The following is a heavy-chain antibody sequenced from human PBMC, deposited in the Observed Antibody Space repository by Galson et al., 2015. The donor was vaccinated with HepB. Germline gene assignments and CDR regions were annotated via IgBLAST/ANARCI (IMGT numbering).Heavy chain of an antibody. Sequence: SVKVSCKASGGTFSSLTINWIRQAPGQGLEWMGMIIPMFGPANYAPKFRGRVTITADESTSTVYMELNSLKSEDTAVYYCARLFCGSDSSCYSGAFDIWGQGTLVTVSS. V-gene: IGHV1-69*13. D-gene: IGHD2-15*01. CDR3: ARLFCGSDSSCYSGAFDI. J-gene: IGHJ3*02. CDR1: GGTFSSLT. CDR2: IIPMFGPA.